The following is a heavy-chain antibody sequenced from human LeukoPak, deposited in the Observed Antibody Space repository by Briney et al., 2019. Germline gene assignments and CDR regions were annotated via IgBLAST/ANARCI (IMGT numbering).Heavy chain of an antibody. D-gene: IGHD6-19*01. J-gene: IGHJ4*02. Sequence: SETLSLTCTVSGGSISSYYWSWIRQPPGKGLEWIGSIYYSGSTYYNPSLKSRVTISVDTSKNQFSLKLSSVTAADTAVYYCARGSSGWYLRTFDYWGQGTLVTVSS. V-gene: IGHV4-59*12. CDR1: GGSISSYY. CDR2: IYYSGST. CDR3: ARGSSGWYLRTFDY.